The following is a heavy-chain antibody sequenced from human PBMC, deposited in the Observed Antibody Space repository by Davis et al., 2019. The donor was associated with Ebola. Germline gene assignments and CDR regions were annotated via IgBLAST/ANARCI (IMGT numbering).Heavy chain of an antibody. Sequence: LSLTCAASGFTFSNAWMSWVRQAPGKGLEWVGRIKSKTDGGTTDYAAPVKGRFTISRDDSKNTLYLQMNSLKTEDTAVYYCTTAPPYYYDSSGYYWSFGFDYWGQGTLVTVSS. CDR2: IKSKTDGGTT. V-gene: IGHV3-15*01. CDR3: TTAPPYYYDSSGYYWSFGFDY. J-gene: IGHJ4*02. CDR1: GFTFSNAW. D-gene: IGHD3-22*01.